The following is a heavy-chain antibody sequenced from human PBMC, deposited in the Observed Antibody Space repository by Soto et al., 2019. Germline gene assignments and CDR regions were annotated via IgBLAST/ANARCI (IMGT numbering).Heavy chain of an antibody. J-gene: IGHJ4*02. CDR3: VMDMQFWRLDS. V-gene: IGHV3-74*03. CDR2: INTDGSVA. CDR1: GLTFRSYW. D-gene: IGHD3-3*02. Sequence: EVQLVESGGGLVQPGESLRLSCAASGLTFRSYWMHWVRQAPGKGLVWVSRINTDGSVAMYVDSVKGRFTISRDNAKNTLYLHMNSLRAEDTAVYYCVMDMQFWRLDSWGQGTLVTVSS.